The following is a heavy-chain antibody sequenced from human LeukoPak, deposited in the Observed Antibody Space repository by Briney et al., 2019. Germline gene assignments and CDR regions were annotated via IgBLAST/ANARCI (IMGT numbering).Heavy chain of an antibody. CDR3: ARDDYGDYAGFDY. CDR2: ISSSSSYI. Sequence: GGSLSLSCAASGVTFSSYSMNWVSQAPGKGLEWVSSISSSSSYINYVDSVKGRFTISRDNAKNSLYLQMSSLRAEDTAVYYCARDDYGDYAGFDYWGQGTLVTVSS. J-gene: IGHJ4*02. D-gene: IGHD4-17*01. CDR1: GVTFSSYS. V-gene: IGHV3-21*01.